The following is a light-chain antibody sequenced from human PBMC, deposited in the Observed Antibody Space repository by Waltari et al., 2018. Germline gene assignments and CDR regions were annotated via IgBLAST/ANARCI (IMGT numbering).Light chain of an antibody. J-gene: IGLJ3*02. CDR3: MIWDSSAWV. Sequence: QAVLTQPSSLSASPGESASLTCPLRSGIDVGTSRIYWYQQKPGSPPHYLLRYRSDSDKQQGSGVPSRFSGSKDASANAGILLISGLQSDDEADYYCMIWDSSAWVFGGGTKLTVL. CDR2: YRSDSDK. V-gene: IGLV5-45*03. CDR1: SGIDVGTSR.